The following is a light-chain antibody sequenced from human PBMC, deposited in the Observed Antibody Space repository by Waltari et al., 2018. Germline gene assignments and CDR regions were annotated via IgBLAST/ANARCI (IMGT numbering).Light chain of an antibody. V-gene: IGLV2-14*03. CDR3: SSYTLTNPVV. CDR1: SNDIGANDY. J-gene: IGLJ2*01. CDR2: DVS. Sequence: QSVVTQPASVSGSPGQSISISCTGTSNDIGANDYVSWYQQHPGRAPQLVIYDVSVRPSGVSIRFSGSKSGNTASLTISVLQAEDEALYYCSSYTLTNPVVFGGGTKLTVL.